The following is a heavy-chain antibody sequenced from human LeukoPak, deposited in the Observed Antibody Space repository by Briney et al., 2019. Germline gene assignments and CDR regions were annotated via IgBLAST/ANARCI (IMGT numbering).Heavy chain of an antibody. Sequence: PSETLSLTCAVYGGSFNGYYWSWIRQPPGKGLEWIGEINHSGSTKYNPSLKSRVTISVDTSKNQFSLKLSSVTAADTAVYYCARNDSVAGTTFDYWGQGTLVTVSS. J-gene: IGHJ4*02. V-gene: IGHV4-34*01. CDR3: ARNDSVAGTTFDY. D-gene: IGHD6-19*01. CDR2: INHSGST. CDR1: GGSFNGYY.